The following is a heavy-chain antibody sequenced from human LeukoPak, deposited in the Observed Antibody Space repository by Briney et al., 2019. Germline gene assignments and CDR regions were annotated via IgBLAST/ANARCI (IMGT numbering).Heavy chain of an antibody. J-gene: IGHJ6*02. CDR3: ARDGGYSSGWYDHYYYYGMDV. V-gene: IGHV4-34*01. D-gene: IGHD6-19*01. Sequence: SETLSLTCAVYGGSFSGYYWSWIRQPPGKGLEWIGEINHSGSTNYNPSLKSRVTISVDTSKNQFSLKLSSVTAADTAVYYCARDGGYSSGWYDHYYYYGMDVWGQGTTVTVSS. CDR1: GGSFSGYY. CDR2: INHSGST.